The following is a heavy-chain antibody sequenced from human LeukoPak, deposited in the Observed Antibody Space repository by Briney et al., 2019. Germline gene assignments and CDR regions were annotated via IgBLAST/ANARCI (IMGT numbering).Heavy chain of an antibody. D-gene: IGHD1-26*01. Sequence: SETLSLTCTVSGGSVSSGGYYWSWIRQPPGKGLEWIGYIYYSGSTNYNPSLKSRVTISVDTSKNQFSLKLSSVTAADTAVYYCARSGSFDDYWGQGTLVTVSS. J-gene: IGHJ4*02. CDR2: IYYSGST. CDR1: GGSVSSGGYY. V-gene: IGHV4-61*08. CDR3: ARSGSFDDY.